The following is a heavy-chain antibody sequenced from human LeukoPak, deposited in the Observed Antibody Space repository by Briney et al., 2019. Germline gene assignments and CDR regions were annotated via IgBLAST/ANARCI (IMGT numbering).Heavy chain of an antibody. V-gene: IGHV4-39*01. J-gene: IGHJ4*02. Sequence: PSETLSLTCVVSGGSISTASYYWGWIRQPPGKGLDWIVTISYSGSAHYNPSLMSRVTISLDTSKNQFSLKLNSVTAADTAVYFCARLFYDHLWGTRRNGWDYFDYWGQGTLVTVSS. CDR2: ISYSGSA. CDR3: ARLFYDHLWGTRRNGWDYFDY. D-gene: IGHD3-16*01. CDR1: GGSISTASYY.